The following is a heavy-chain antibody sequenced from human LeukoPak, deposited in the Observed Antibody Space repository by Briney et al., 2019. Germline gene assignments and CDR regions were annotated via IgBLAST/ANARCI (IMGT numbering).Heavy chain of an antibody. V-gene: IGHV3-49*04. D-gene: IGHD3-10*01. CDR3: ARFVPYFDY. CDR1: GFTFGDYA. J-gene: IGHJ4*02. Sequence: TGRSLRLSCTASGFTFGDYAVIWVRQAPGKGLEGVGFIRSKAYGGTTEYAASVKGRFTISRDDSKSIAYLQLNSLKTEDTAVYYCARFVPYFDYWGQGTLVTVSS. CDR2: IRSKAYGGTT.